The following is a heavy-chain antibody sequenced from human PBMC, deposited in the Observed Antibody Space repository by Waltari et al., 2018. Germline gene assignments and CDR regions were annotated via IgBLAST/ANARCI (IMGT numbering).Heavy chain of an antibody. CDR1: GASLSSSDW. Sequence: QVQLQESGPGLVKSSETLSLTCTVYGASLSSSDWWTWVRQSPGKGLEWIGEISHSGDTVYHPSLKGRVTISADRSRNQFSLNLNSVTAADTAVYYCARARYFGLLFAWFDPWGQGTLVTVSS. D-gene: IGHD2-21*02. CDR3: ARARYFGLLFAWFDP. V-gene: IGHV4-4*02. J-gene: IGHJ5*02. CDR2: ISHSGDT.